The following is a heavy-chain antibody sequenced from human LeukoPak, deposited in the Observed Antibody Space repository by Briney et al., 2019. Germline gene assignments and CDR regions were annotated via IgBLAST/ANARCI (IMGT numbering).Heavy chain of an antibody. V-gene: IGHV3-23*01. J-gene: IGHJ4*02. CDR3: AKELLAGGSYDRVGY. Sequence: GGSLRLSCAASGFTFSSYAMSWVRQAPGKGLEWVSAISGSGGGTYYADSVKGRFTISRDNSKNTLYLQMNSLRAEDTAVYYCAKELLAGGSYDRVGYWGQGTLVTVSS. CDR2: ISGSGGGT. CDR1: GFTFSSYA. D-gene: IGHD1-26*01.